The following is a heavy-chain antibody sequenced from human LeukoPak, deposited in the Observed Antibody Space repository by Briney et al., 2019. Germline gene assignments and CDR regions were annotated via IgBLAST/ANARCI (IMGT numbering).Heavy chain of an antibody. D-gene: IGHD4-17*01. J-gene: IGHJ5*02. V-gene: IGHV3-11*04. CDR2: ISSSGSTI. CDR3: ARSPGATVTTGWFDP. Sequence: GRSLRLSCAASGFTFSDYYMSWIRQAPGKGLEWVSYISSSGSTIYYADSVKGRFTISRDNAKNSLYLQMNSLRAEDTAVYYCARSPGATVTTGWFDPWGQGTLVTVSS. CDR1: GFTFSDYY.